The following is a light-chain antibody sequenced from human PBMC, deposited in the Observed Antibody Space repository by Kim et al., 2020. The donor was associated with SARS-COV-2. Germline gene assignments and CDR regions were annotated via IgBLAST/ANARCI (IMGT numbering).Light chain of an antibody. CDR3: QQSYSTHT. CDR1: QSISSY. J-gene: IGKJ2*01. V-gene: IGKV1-39*01. CDR2: AAS. Sequence: DIQMTQSPSSLSASVGDRVTITCRASQSISSYLNWYQQKPGKAPKLLIYAASSLQSGVPSRFSGSGFGTDFTLTISSLQPEDFATYYCQQSYSTHTFGQGTKLEI.